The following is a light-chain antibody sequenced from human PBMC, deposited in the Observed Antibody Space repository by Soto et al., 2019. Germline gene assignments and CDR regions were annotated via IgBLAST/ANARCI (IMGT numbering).Light chain of an antibody. V-gene: IGLV1-44*01. CDR3: AAWDDSLNGVV. CDR1: SSNIGSNT. Sequence: QSVLTQPPSASVTPGQRVTISCSGSSSNIGSNTVNWYQQLPGTAPKLLIYSNNQRPSGVPDRFSGSKSGTSASLAISGLQSEDDADYYCAAWDDSLNGVVFGGGTKLTVL. CDR2: SNN. J-gene: IGLJ2*01.